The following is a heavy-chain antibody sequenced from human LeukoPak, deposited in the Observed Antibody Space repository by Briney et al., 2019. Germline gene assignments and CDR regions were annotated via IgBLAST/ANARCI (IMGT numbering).Heavy chain of an antibody. CDR3: ARALFDRGPYYFDC. D-gene: IGHD2-15*01. CDR2: LYYSETT. CDR1: GGSISSSSYY. J-gene: IGHJ4*02. Sequence: SETLSLTCNVPGGSISSSSYYWGWIRQSPGEGLEWLGSLYYSETTYYNPSLESRVTISVDTSKNQFSLRLSSVTAADTAVYYCARALFDRGPYYFDCWGQGTLVTVSS. V-gene: IGHV4-39*01.